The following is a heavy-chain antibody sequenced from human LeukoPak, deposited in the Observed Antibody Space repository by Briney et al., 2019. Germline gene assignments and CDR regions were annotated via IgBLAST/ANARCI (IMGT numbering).Heavy chain of an antibody. Sequence: PGGSLRLSCAASGFTFSSYGMSWVRQAPGKGLEWVSAISGSGGSTYYADSVKGRFTISRDNSKNTLYLQMNSLRAEDTAVYYCAKGSRRWQQLVLDYWGQGTLVTVSS. V-gene: IGHV3-23*01. CDR1: GFTFSSYG. D-gene: IGHD6-13*01. CDR3: AKGSRRWQQLVLDY. J-gene: IGHJ4*02. CDR2: ISGSGGST.